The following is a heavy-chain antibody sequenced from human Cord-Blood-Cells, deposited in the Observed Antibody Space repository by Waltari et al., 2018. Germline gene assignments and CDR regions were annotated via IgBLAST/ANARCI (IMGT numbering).Heavy chain of an antibody. J-gene: IGHJ5*02. Sequence: QVQLQQWGAGLLKPSETLSLTCAVYGGSFSGYYWSWIRQPPGKGLEWIGEINHSGSTNYNPSLKSRVTISVDTPKNQFSLKLSSVTAADTAVYYCARGYGGNSRPDGWTYDWFDPWGQGTLVTVSS. CDR2: INHSGST. CDR3: ARGYGGNSRPDGWTYDWFDP. V-gene: IGHV4-34*01. CDR1: GGSFSGYY. D-gene: IGHD4-17*01.